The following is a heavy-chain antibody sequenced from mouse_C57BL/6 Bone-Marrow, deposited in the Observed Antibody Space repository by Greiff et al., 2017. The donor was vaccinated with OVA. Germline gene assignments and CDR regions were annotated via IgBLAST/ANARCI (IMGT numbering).Heavy chain of an antibody. CDR2: ITHSGET. Sequence: VMLVESGPGLVKPSQSLFLTCSITGFPITSGYYWIWIRQPPGKPLEWMGYITHSGETFYNPSLQSPISITRETSKNTSFLQLNSVTTEDTAMYYCAGDPTGDWYFDVWGTGTTVTVSS. J-gene: IGHJ1*03. V-gene: IGHV12-3*01. CDR3: AGDPTGDWYFDV. D-gene: IGHD4-1*02. CDR1: GFPITSGYY.